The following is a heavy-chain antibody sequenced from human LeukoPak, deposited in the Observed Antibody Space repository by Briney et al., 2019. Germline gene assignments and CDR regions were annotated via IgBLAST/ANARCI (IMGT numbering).Heavy chain of an antibody. D-gene: IGHD1-26*01. CDR3: AKGLVGATTSGHFDY. CDR2: IRYDGSNK. Sequence: GGSLRLSCAASGFTFSSYGMHWVRQAPGKGLEWVAFIRYDGSNKYYADSVKGRFTISRDNSKNTLYLQMNSLRAEDTAVYYCAKGLVGATTSGHFDYWGQGTLVTVSS. J-gene: IGHJ4*02. V-gene: IGHV3-30*02. CDR1: GFTFSSYG.